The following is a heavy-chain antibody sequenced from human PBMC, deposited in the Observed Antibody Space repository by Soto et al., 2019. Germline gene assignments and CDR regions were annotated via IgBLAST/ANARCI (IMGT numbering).Heavy chain of an antibody. CDR1: GCSLRTSRMC. D-gene: IGHD2-15*01. CDR3: VRGGTYNWFDP. CDR2: IDWDDDK. Sequence: PTRVRTRQILTLTCTFSGCSLRTSRMCVSWIRQPPGKALEWLARIDWDDDKYYSTSLKTRLTISKDTSKNQVVLKMTNMDPVDTATYYCVRGGTYNWFDPWGQGTLVTVSS. V-gene: IGHV2-70*11. J-gene: IGHJ5*02.